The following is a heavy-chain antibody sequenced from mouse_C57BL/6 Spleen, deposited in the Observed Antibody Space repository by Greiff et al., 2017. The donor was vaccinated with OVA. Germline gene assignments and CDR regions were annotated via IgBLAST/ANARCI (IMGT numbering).Heavy chain of an antibody. Sequence: QVQLQQPGAELVRPGSSVKLSCKASGYTFTSYWMHWVKQRPIQGLEWIGNIDPSDSETHYNQKFKDKATLPVDNSSSPAYMQLSSLTSEDSAVYYCAREGYGNYVGWFAYWGQGTLVTVSA. CDR2: IDPSDSET. CDR1: GYTFTSYW. J-gene: IGHJ3*01. V-gene: IGHV1-52*01. D-gene: IGHD2-1*01. CDR3: AREGYGNYVGWFAY.